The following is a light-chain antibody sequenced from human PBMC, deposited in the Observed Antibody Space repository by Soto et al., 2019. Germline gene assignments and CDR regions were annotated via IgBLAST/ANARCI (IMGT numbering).Light chain of an antibody. Sequence: EIVMTQSPATLSVSPGERATLSCRASQSVSSNLAWYQQKPGQAPRLLIYDTFPRATGIPAMFSGSGSGTEFTLTISSLQSEDLAVYYCQQYNNWPLTFGGGTKVEIK. CDR2: DTF. J-gene: IGKJ4*01. V-gene: IGKV3-15*01. CDR1: QSVSSN. CDR3: QQYNNWPLT.